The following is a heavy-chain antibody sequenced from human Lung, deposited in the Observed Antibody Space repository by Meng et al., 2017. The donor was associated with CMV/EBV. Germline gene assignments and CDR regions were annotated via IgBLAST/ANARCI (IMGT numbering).Heavy chain of an antibody. D-gene: IGHD3-22*01. V-gene: IGHV3-23*01. CDR2: LDGGGSDA. CDR3: AKDSRGYYQPFDY. Sequence: VGSQFTLRLYAMNWVRKAPGKGLEWVSSLDGGGSDANYADSVKGRFTISRDNSKNTLFLQMNSLRVDDTAIYYCAKDSRGYYQPFDYWGQGSLVTVSS. CDR1: QFTLRLYA. J-gene: IGHJ4*02.